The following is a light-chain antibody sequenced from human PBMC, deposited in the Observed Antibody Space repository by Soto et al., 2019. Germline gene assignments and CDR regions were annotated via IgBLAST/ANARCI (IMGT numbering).Light chain of an antibody. V-gene: IGKV3-20*01. Sequence: EIVLTQSPGTLSLSPGERATLSCRASQSVSSSFLAWYQQKPGQAPRLLIYGAASRATGIPDRFSGSGSGTDSTLTLSRLEPEDGEVYYCQQYGSSPLTFGGGTKVEIK. CDR3: QQYGSSPLT. J-gene: IGKJ4*01. CDR1: QSVSSSF. CDR2: GAA.